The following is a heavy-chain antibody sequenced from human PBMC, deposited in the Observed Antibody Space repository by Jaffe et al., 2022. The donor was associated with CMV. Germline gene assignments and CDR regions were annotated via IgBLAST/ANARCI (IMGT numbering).Heavy chain of an antibody. J-gene: IGHJ4*02. CDR2: IYYSGST. CDR3: ARHFSLVYNFDY. Sequence: QLQLQESGPGLVKPSETLSLTCTVSGGSISSSSYYWGWIRQPPGKGLEWIGSIYYSGSTYYNPSLKSRVTISVDTSKNQFSLKLSSVTAADTAVYYCARHFSLVYNFDYWGQGTLVTVSS. CDR1: GGSISSSSYY. D-gene: IGHD1-1*01. V-gene: IGHV4-39*01.